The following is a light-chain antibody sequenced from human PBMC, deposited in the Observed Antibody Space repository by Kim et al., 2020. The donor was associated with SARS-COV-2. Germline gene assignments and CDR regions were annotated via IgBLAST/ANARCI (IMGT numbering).Light chain of an antibody. Sequence: DIQMTQSPSTLSASVGDRVTITCRASQSISSWLAWYQQKPGKAPKLLIYDASSLESGVPSRFSGSGSGTEFTLTISSLQPDDFATYHCQQYNSRCTFGQGTQVDIK. CDR2: DAS. CDR1: QSISSW. J-gene: IGKJ1*01. CDR3: QQYNSRCT. V-gene: IGKV1-5*01.